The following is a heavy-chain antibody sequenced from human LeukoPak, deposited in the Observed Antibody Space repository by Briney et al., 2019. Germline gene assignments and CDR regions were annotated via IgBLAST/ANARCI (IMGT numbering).Heavy chain of an antibody. CDR2: IKQDGSEK. V-gene: IGHV3-7*03. J-gene: IGHJ5*02. CDR3: ARVGDIVATFSP. CDR1: GSTFSSYW. D-gene: IGHD5-12*01. Sequence: GGSLRLSCAASGSTFSSYWMSWVRQAPGKGLEWVANIKQDGSEKYYVDSVKGRFTISRDNAKNSLYLQMNSLRAEDTAVYYCARVGDIVATFSPWGQGTLVTVSS.